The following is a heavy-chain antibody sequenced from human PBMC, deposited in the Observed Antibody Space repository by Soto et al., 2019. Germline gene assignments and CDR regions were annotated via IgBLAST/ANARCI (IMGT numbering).Heavy chain of an antibody. Sequence: EVQLVESGGGLVQPGGSLRLSCAASGFTFSSYWMHWVRQAPGKGLVWVSRINSDGSSTSYADSVKGRFTISRDNAKNTLYLQMNSLRAEDTAVYYCATLGGYSSSWLDAFDSWGQGTMVTVSS. CDR3: ATLGGYSSSWLDAFDS. CDR2: INSDGSST. V-gene: IGHV3-74*01. D-gene: IGHD6-13*01. CDR1: GFTFSSYW. J-gene: IGHJ3*02.